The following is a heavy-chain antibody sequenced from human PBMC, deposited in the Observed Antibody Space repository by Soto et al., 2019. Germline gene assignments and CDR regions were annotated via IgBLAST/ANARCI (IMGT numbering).Heavy chain of an antibody. CDR1: GGSIGSVDNY. CDR2: VYYVGSP. Sequence: PSETLSLTCSVSGGSIGSVDNYWAWIRQAPGKGLEWIGSVYYVGSPFYNPSLKSRVTMSIDTTKNQFSLNLTSVTATDTAVYYCATIIPGTRHTDFDPRGQGISVTVSS. V-gene: IGHV4-39*01. J-gene: IGHJ5*02. CDR3: ATIIPGTRHTDFDP.